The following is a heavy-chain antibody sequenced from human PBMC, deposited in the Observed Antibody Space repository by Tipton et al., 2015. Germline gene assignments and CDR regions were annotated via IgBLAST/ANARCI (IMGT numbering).Heavy chain of an antibody. V-gene: IGHV3-74*01. J-gene: IGHJ3*02. CDR1: GFTFSSFW. CDR2: INSDESST. D-gene: IGHD2-15*01. CDR3: ATAIGGYGRGGRCPRHFCWAFDI. Sequence: SLRLSCAASGFTFSSFWMHWVRQAPGKGLVWVSRINSDESSTTYADSVKGRFTISRDNAKNTLYLQMNSLRAEDTAVYYCATAIGGYGRGGRCPRHFCWAFDIWGQGTMVTVSS.